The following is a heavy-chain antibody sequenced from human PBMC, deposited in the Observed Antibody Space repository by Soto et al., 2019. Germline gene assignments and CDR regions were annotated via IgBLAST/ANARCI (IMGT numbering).Heavy chain of an antibody. V-gene: IGHV4-34*01. CDR3: ARPGGGYCSGGSCYTRGRGRQYFDY. D-gene: IGHD2-15*01. CDR1: GGSFSGYY. CDR2: INHSGST. J-gene: IGHJ4*02. Sequence: QVQLQQWGAGLLKPSETLSLTCAVYGGSFSGYYWSWIRQPPGKGLEWIGEINHSGSTNYNPSLKSRVTISVDTSKNQFSLKLSSVTAADTAVYYCARPGGGYCSGGSCYTRGRGRQYFDYWGQGTLVTVSS.